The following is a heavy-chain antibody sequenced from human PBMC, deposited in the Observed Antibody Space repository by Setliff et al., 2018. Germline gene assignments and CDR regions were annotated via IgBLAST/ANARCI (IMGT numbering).Heavy chain of an antibody. CDR3: ARDRKSSPEHYYFDY. V-gene: IGHV1-18*01. CDR1: GYRFSTYG. CDR2: VSDNNGNT. Sequence: ASVKVSCKASGYRFSTYGISWVRQAPGQGLEWMAWVSDNNGNTNYAKSFQGRVTMNTDTSTSTAYMELGSLTSDDTAVYYCARDRKSSPEHYYFDYWGQRTLVTVS. J-gene: IGHJ4*02.